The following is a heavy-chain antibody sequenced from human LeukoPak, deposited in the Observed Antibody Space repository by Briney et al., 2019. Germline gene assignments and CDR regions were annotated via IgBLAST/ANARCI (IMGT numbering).Heavy chain of an antibody. CDR3: AGGRWISGSYYNFDY. D-gene: IGHD1-26*01. V-gene: IGHV4-39*07. J-gene: IGHJ4*02. CDR1: GGSISSSSYY. CDR2: IYYSGST. Sequence: SETLSLTCTVSGGSISSSSYYWGWIRQPPGKGLEWIGSIYYSGSTYYNPSLKSRVTISADTSINQFSLKLNSVTAADTAVYYCAGGRWISGSYYNFDYWGQGTLVTVSS.